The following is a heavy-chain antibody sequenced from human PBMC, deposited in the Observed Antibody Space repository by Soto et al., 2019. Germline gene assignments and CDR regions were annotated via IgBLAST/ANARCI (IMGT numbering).Heavy chain of an antibody. V-gene: IGHV3-15*01. Sequence: PGGSLRLSCVASGLTFNNAWMNWVRQAPGKGLEWVGRIRSKSDGGTTDYAAPVKGRFTISRDDSKNMVDLQMSSLKTEDTAIYYCTTYSGEAFEYWGQGALVTVSS. CDR3: TTYSGEAFEY. D-gene: IGHD1-26*01. CDR2: IRSKSDGGTT. J-gene: IGHJ4*02. CDR1: GLTFNNAW.